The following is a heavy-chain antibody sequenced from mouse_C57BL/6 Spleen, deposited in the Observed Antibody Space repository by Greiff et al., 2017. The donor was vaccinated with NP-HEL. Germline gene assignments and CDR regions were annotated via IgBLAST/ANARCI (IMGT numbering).Heavy chain of an antibody. D-gene: IGHD1-1*01. Sequence: VQLQQPGAELVKPGASVKVSCKASGYTFTSYWMHWVKQRPGQGLEWIGRIHPSDSDTNYNQKFKGKATLTVDKSSSTAYMQLSSLTSEDAAVYYCAIWRLLYGSSPDYWGQGTTLTVSS. CDR3: AIWRLLYGSSPDY. V-gene: IGHV1-74*01. CDR2: IHPSDSDT. CDR1: GYTFTSYW. J-gene: IGHJ2*01.